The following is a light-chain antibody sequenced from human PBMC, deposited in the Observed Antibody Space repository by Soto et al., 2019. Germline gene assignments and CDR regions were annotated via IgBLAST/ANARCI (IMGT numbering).Light chain of an antibody. J-gene: IGKJ3*01. CDR3: LQRSNWGFT. CDR1: QSVSSY. V-gene: IGKV3-11*01. Sequence: EIVLTQSPATLSLSPGERATLSCRASQSVSSYLAWYQQKPGQAPRLLIYDASNRATGIPARFSGSGSGTDFTLTISSLEPEDFAVYYCLQRSNWGFTFGPGTKVDIK. CDR2: DAS.